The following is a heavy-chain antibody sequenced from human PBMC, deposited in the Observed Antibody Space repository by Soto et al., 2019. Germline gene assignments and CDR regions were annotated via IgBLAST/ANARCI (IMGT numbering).Heavy chain of an antibody. V-gene: IGHV1-8*02. CDR2: MNPNCGNT. CDR1: GYTFTSHD. Sequence: QVQLVQSGAEVKKPGASVKVSCKASGYTFTSHDINWVRQATGQGLEWMGWMNPNCGNTGYAQKIQGGVTMARNTSISTAYMELSSLRSEDTAVYYCARGLSRSGSYWFDYWGQGTLVTVSS. J-gene: IGHJ4*02. D-gene: IGHD1-26*01. CDR3: ARGLSRSGSYWFDY.